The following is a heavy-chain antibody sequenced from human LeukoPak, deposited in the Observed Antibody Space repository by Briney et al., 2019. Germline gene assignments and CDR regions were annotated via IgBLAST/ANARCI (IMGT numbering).Heavy chain of an antibody. D-gene: IGHD2-2*01. V-gene: IGHV3-53*01. CDR2: IYTGGST. CDR3: VREVPQLLYY. CDR1: GFNVRSNF. J-gene: IGHJ4*02. Sequence: GGSLRLSCAASGFNVRSNFMAWVRQAPGKGLEWVSVIYTGGSTYYADSVKGRFTISRDNSQNTVSLQMNSVRAEDTAMYYCVREVPQLLYYLGQRTLVSVSS.